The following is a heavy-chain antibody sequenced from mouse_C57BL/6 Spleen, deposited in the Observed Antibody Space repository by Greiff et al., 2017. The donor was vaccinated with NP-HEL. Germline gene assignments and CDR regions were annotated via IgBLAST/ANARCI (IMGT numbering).Heavy chain of an antibody. Sequence: EVQLVESGGGLVKPGGSLKLSCAASGFTFSDYGMHWVRQAPEKGLEWVAYISSGSSTIYYADTVKGRFTISRDNAKNTLFLQMTSLRSEDTAMYYCARNSNELDCWGQGTSVTVSS. D-gene: IGHD2-5*01. V-gene: IGHV5-17*01. CDR1: GFTFSDYG. J-gene: IGHJ4*01. CDR2: ISSGSSTI. CDR3: ARNSNELDC.